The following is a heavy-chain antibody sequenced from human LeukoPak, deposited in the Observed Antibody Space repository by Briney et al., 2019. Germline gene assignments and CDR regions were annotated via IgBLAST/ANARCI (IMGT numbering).Heavy chain of an antibody. V-gene: IGHV1-2*02. CDR1: GYTFSSYY. J-gene: IGHJ4*02. D-gene: IGHD5-12*01. CDR3: ARGPRYGESGYDLGPY. Sequence: ASVKVSCKASGYTFSSYYIHWMRQAPGQGLEWVGWINPNSGGSHYAQKFQGRVTMTRDTSISTGYMELTRLRTDDTAVYYCARGPRYGESGYDLGPYWGQGTLVTVSS. CDR2: INPNSGGS.